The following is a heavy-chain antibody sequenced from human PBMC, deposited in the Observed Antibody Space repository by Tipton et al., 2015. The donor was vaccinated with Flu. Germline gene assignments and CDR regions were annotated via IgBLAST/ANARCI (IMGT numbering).Heavy chain of an antibody. CDR1: GGTFSSYA. V-gene: IGHV1-69*01. Sequence: QMQLVQSGAEVKKPGSSVKVSCKASGGTFSSYAISWVRQAPGQGLEWMGGIIPIFGTANYAQKFQGRVTITADESMSTAYMELSSLRSEDTAVYYCARDPGGGNSLNWYFDLWGRGTLVTVSS. CDR3: ARDPGGGNSLNWYFDL. D-gene: IGHD4-23*01. J-gene: IGHJ2*01. CDR2: IIPIFGTA.